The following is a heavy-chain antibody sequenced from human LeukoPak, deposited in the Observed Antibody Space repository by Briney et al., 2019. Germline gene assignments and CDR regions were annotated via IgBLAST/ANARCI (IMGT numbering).Heavy chain of an antibody. CDR2: INHSGST. J-gene: IGHJ4*02. Sequence: SETLSLTCAVYGGSFSGYYWSWIRQPPGKGLEWIGEINHSGSTNYNPSLKSRVTMSVDTSKNQFSLKLSSVTAADTAVYYCARGNPVLIAAAGTGFDYWGQGTLVTVSS. CDR3: ARGNPVLIAAAGTGFDY. V-gene: IGHV4-34*01. CDR1: GGSFSGYY. D-gene: IGHD6-13*01.